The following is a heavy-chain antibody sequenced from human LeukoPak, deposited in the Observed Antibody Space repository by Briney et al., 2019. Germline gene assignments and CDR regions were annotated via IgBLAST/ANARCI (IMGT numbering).Heavy chain of an antibody. D-gene: IGHD3-10*01. CDR3: ARDPGDYYGSAYYFDY. Sequence: PGGSLRLSCAASGFTVSSNYMSWVRQAPGKGLEWVSVIYSGGSTYYADTVKGRFTISRDNSKNTLYLQMNSLRAEDTAVYYCARDPGDYYGSAYYFDYWGQGTLVTVSS. CDR1: GFTVSSNY. CDR2: IYSGGST. V-gene: IGHV3-53*01. J-gene: IGHJ4*02.